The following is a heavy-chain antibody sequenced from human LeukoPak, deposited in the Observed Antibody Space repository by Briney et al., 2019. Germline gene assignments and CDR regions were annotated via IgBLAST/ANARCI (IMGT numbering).Heavy chain of an antibody. CDR2: ISYDGSNK. J-gene: IGHJ3*02. CDR1: GFTFSSYG. V-gene: IGHV3-30*18. Sequence: GGSLRLSCAASGFTFSSYGMHWVRQAPGKGLEWVAVISYDGSNKYYADSVKGRFTISRDNSKNTLYLQMNSLRAEDTAVYYCAKPFSTWWEGITIFGVVIPYDAFDIWGQGTMVTVSS. CDR3: AKPFSTWWEGITIFGVVIPYDAFDI. D-gene: IGHD3-3*01.